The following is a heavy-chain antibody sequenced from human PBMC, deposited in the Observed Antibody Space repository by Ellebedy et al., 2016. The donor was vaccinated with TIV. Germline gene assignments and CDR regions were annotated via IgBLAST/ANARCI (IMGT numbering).Heavy chain of an antibody. V-gene: IGHV3-49*04. CDR1: GFTFSSYA. D-gene: IGHD7-27*01. CDR3: TRHWALRFDC. Sequence: GESLKISCAASGFTFSSYAMSWVRQAPGKGLEWVGFIRSKAFGGTGQYAASVNGRFIISRDDSRGIAYLQMNSLKTEDTAVYFCTRHWALRFDCWGQGTLVTVSS. J-gene: IGHJ4*02. CDR2: IRSKAFGGTG.